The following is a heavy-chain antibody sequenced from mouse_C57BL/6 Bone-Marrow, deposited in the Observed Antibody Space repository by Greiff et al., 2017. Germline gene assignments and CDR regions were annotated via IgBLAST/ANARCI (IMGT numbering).Heavy chain of an antibody. CDR2: IDPSDSYT. J-gene: IGHJ2*01. CDR3: ARLDSSGYVEGY. V-gene: IGHV1-59*01. Sequence: QVQLQQPGAELVRPGTSVKLSCKASGYTFTSYWMHWVKQRPGQGLEWIGVIDPSDSYTNYNQKFKGKATLTVDTSSSTAYMQLSSLTSEDSAVYYGARLDSSGYVEGYWGQGTTLTVSS. CDR1: GYTFTSYW. D-gene: IGHD3-2*02.